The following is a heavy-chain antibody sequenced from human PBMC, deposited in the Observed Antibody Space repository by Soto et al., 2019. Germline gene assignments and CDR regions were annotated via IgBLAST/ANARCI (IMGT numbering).Heavy chain of an antibody. CDR3: ARRVEDTAIVYDAFDI. Sequence: GESLKISCKGSGYSFSNYWIGWVRQMPGKGLEWMGIIYPGDSDNRYSPSLQGQVTISADKSISTAYLQWSSLKASDTAMYFCARRVEDTAIVYDAFDIWGQGTMVTVSS. CDR1: GYSFSNYW. V-gene: IGHV5-51*01. D-gene: IGHD5-18*01. CDR2: IYPGDSDN. J-gene: IGHJ3*02.